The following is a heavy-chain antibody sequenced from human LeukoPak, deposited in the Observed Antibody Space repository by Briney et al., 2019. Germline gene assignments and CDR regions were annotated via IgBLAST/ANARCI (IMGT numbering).Heavy chain of an antibody. J-gene: IGHJ2*01. CDR2: INHSGST. CDR1: GGSFSGYY. V-gene: IGHV4-34*01. D-gene: IGHD5-18*01. CDR3: ARENRGYSYGRYWYFDL. Sequence: SETLSLTCAVYGGSFSGYYWSWIRQPPGKGLEWIGEINHSGSTNYNPSLKSRLTISVDTSKNQFSLKLSSLTAADTAVYYCARENRGYSYGRYWYFDLWGRGTLVTVSS.